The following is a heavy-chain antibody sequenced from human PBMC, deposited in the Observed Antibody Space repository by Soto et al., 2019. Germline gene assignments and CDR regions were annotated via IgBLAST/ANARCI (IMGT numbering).Heavy chain of an antibody. D-gene: IGHD3-10*01. CDR2: ISSSSSYI. CDR1: GFTFSSYS. J-gene: IGHJ4*02. Sequence: EVQLVESGGGLVKPGGSLRLSCAASGFTFSSYSMNWVRQAPGKGLEWVSSISSSSSYIYYADSVKGRFTISRDNAKNSLYLQMYSLRAEDTAVYYCARDPSGSYYKAAFDYWGQGTLVTVSS. CDR3: ARDPSGSYYKAAFDY. V-gene: IGHV3-21*01.